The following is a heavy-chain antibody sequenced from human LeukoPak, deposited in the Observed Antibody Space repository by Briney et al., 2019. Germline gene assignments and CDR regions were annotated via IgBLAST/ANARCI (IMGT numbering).Heavy chain of an antibody. J-gene: IGHJ4*02. Sequence: GASVKVSCTASGYTFTNYYMHWVRQAPGQGLEWMGIINPSGGSTSYAQKFQGRVTMTRDKSMSTVYMELSSLRSEDTAVYYCARGAGVHYDILTGYYNWGQGTLVTVSS. D-gene: IGHD3-9*01. V-gene: IGHV1-46*01. CDR3: ARGAGVHYDILTGYYN. CDR2: INPSGGST. CDR1: GYTFTNYY.